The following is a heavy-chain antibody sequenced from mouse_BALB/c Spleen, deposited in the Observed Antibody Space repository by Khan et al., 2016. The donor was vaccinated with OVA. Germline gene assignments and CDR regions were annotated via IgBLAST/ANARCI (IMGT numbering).Heavy chain of an antibody. CDR2: IHYGGST. J-gene: IGHJ3*01. Sequence: EVQLQESGPDLVKPSQSLSLTCPVTGYSITSGYSWHWIRQFPGNKLEWMGYIHYGGSTNYNPSLKSRISITRDTSKTQFFLQLNAGTHEDTATCYCARAGRWFAYRGQGTLVTISA. CDR3: ARAGRWFAY. CDR1: GYSITSGYS. V-gene: IGHV3-1*02.